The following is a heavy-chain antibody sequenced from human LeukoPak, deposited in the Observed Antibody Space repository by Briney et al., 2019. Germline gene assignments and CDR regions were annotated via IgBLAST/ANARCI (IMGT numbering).Heavy chain of an antibody. J-gene: IGHJ4*02. CDR2: ISSSSSTI. D-gene: IGHD3-3*01. V-gene: IGHV3-48*02. CDR3: ARGPYYDFWSGYCDY. CDR1: GFTFSSYS. Sequence: GGSLRLSCAASGFTFSSYSMNWVRQAPGKGLEWVSYISSSSSTIYYADSVKGRFTISRDNAKNSLYLQMNSLRDEDTAVYYCARGPYYDFWSGYCDYWGQGTLVTVSS.